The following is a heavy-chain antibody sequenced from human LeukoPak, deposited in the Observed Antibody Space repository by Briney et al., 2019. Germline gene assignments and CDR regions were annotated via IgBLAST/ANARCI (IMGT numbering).Heavy chain of an antibody. V-gene: IGHV4-39*01. CDR3: ARRMHLPNNWFDP. Sequence: SETLSLTCTASGGSISSSSYYWGWIRQPPGKGLEWIGSIYYSGSTYYNPSLKSRATISVDTSKNQFSLKLSSVTAADTAVYYCARRMHLPNNWFDPWGQGTLVTVSS. CDR2: IYYSGST. CDR1: GGSISSSSYY. J-gene: IGHJ5*02.